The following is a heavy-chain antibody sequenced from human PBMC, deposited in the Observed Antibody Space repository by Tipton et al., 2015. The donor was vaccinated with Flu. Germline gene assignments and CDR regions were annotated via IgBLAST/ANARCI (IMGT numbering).Heavy chain of an antibody. CDR3: ARYPESNYHWFGP. Sequence: TLSLTCTVSGDSINNNYWGWIRQPPGKGLEWIGSIYHSGTAYYNPSLKSRVTISVDTSKNQISLKLSSVTAADTAVYYCARYPESNYHWFGPWGQGALVTVSS. J-gene: IGHJ5*02. CDR1: GDSINNNY. V-gene: IGHV4-39*07. D-gene: IGHD4-11*01. CDR2: IYHSGTA.